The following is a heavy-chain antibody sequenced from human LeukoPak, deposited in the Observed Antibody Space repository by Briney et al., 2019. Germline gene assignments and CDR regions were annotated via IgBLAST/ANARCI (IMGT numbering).Heavy chain of an antibody. CDR1: GFTFSSYW. D-gene: IGHD2-15*01. CDR3: AKDLEGWPATSYYYGMDV. V-gene: IGHV3-74*01. CDR2: INSDGSST. J-gene: IGHJ6*02. Sequence: GGSLRLSCAASGFTFSSYWMHWVRQAPGKGLVWVSRINSDGSSTSYADSVKGRFTISRDNAKNSLYLQMNSLRAEDTALYYCAKDLEGWPATSYYYGMDVWGQGTTVTVSS.